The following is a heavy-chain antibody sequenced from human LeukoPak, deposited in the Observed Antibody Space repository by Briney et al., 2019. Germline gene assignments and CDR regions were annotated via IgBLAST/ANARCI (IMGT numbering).Heavy chain of an antibody. CDR1: GFNFSNYA. CDR2: VNSNDRP. Sequence: GGSLRLSCAASGFNFSNYAMTWVRQAPGKGLEWVSTVNSNDRPYYADSVKGRFTISRDNSKNTLYLQMNTLRVEDTALYYCAKARAAAVEAAINYWGQGILVTASP. V-gene: IGHV3-23*01. J-gene: IGHJ4*02. D-gene: IGHD2-15*01. CDR3: AKARAAAVEAAINY.